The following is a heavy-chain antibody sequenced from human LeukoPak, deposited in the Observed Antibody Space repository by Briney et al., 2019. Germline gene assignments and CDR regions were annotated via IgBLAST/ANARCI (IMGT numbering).Heavy chain of an antibody. CDR3: AADCYDSSGYYPFDY. Sequence: ASVKVSCKASGYTFTSYDINWVRQATGQGLEWMGWMNPNSGNTGYAQKFQGRVTMTRNTSISTAYMELSSLRSEDTAVYYCAADCYDSSGYYPFDYWGQGTLVTVSS. J-gene: IGHJ4*02. D-gene: IGHD3-22*01. CDR1: GYTFTSYD. CDR2: MNPNSGNT. V-gene: IGHV1-8*01.